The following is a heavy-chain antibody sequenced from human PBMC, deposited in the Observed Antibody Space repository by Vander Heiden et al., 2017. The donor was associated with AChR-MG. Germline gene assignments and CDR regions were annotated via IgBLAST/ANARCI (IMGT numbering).Heavy chain of an antibody. Sequence: EVQLVETGGGLIQPGGSLRLSCAASGFTVSRDYMTWVRQAPGKGLEWVSTISTSGDTLYAESVKGRFTISRDNSKNTLFLQMNSLRTEDTAVYYCARDSEESSSWSSDYWGQGTLVAVSS. J-gene: IGHJ4*02. CDR1: GFTVSRDY. CDR2: ISTSGDT. D-gene: IGHD6-13*01. CDR3: ARDSEESSSWSSDY. V-gene: IGHV3-53*02.